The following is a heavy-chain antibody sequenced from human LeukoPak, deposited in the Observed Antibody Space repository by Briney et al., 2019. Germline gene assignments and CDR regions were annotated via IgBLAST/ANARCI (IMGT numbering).Heavy chain of an antibody. D-gene: IGHD3-10*01. CDR3: ARDQRGSWYKDAFDI. CDR1: GGTFSSYA. J-gene: IGHJ3*02. Sequence: SVKVSCKASGGTFSSYAISWVRQAPGQGLEWMGGIIPIFGTANYAQKFQGRVTITADESTSTAYMELSSLRSEDTAVYYCARDQRGSWYKDAFDIWGQGTMVTVSS. V-gene: IGHV1-69*01. CDR2: IIPIFGTA.